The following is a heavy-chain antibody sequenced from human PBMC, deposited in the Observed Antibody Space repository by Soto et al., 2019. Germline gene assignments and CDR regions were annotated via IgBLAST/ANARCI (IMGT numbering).Heavy chain of an antibody. V-gene: IGHV4-30-2*01. CDR1: GGSISSGGYS. D-gene: IGHD4-17*01. CDR2: IYHSGST. CDR3: ARGMTTVTTFDY. Sequence: SETLSLTCAVSGGSISSGGYSWSWIRQPPGKGLEWIGYIYHSGSTYYNPSLKSRVTISVDRPKNQISLKLSSVTAADTAVYYCARGMTTVTTFDYWGQGTLVTVSS. J-gene: IGHJ4*02.